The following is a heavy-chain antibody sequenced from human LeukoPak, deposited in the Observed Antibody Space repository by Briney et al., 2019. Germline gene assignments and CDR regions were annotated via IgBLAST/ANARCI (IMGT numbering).Heavy chain of an antibody. V-gene: IGHV4-34*01. J-gene: IGHJ6*03. CDR1: GFTFTNYA. CDR2: INHSGST. Sequence: GSLRLSCAASGFTFTNYAMSWVRQAPGKGLEWIGEINHSGSTNYNPSLKSRVTISVDTSKNQFSLKLSSVTAADTAVYYCASPHYYYYYYMDVWGKGTTVTVSS. CDR3: ASPHYYYYYYMDV.